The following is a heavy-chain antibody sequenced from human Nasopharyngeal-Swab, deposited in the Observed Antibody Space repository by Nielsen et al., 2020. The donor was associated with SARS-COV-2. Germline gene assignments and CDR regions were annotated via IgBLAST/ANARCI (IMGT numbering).Heavy chain of an antibody. J-gene: IGHJ4*02. V-gene: IGHV1-46*01. CDR2: INPSGGRT. Sequence: WVRQAPEQGPEWMGIINPSGGRTSYAQKFQGRVTMTRDTSTSTVYMELSSLRSEDTAVYYCARDLGYGDYGGGFDYWGQGTLVTVSS. D-gene: IGHD4-17*01. CDR3: ARDLGYGDYGGGFDY.